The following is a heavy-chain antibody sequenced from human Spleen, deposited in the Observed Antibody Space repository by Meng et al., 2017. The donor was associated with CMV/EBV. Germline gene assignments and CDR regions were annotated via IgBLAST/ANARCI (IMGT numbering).Heavy chain of an antibody. CDR1: GFTFSSYA. D-gene: IGHD2-2*01. CDR2: ISYDGSNK. CDR3: AREKGYCDSTACYTDRQALEY. Sequence: GESLKISCAASGFTFSSYAMHWVRQAPGKGLEWVAVISYDGSNKYYADSVKGRFTISRDNSKNTLYLQMNSLRAEDTAVYYCAREKGYCDSTACYTDRQALEYWGQGTLVTVSS. J-gene: IGHJ4*02. V-gene: IGHV3-30-3*01.